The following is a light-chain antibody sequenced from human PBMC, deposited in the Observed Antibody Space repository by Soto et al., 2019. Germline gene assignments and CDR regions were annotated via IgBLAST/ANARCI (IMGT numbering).Light chain of an antibody. J-gene: IGKJ1*01. CDR2: DAS. V-gene: IGKV1-33*01. CDR1: QDISKY. CDR3: QHYNSYSEA. Sequence: DIQMTQSPSSLSASVGDRITITCQASQDISKYLNWYQHKPGKAPKLLIYDASNFETGVPSRFSGSGSGTEFTLTISSLQPDDFATYYCQHYNSYSEAFGQGTKVELK.